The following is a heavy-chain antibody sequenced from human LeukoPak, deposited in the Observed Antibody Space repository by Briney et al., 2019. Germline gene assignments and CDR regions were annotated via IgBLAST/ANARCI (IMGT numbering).Heavy chain of an antibody. J-gene: IGHJ6*03. Sequence: GRSLRLSCAASGFTFSSYGMHWVRQAPGKGLEWVAVIWYDGSNKYYADSVKGRFTISRDNSKSTLYLQMNSLRAEDTAVYYCWALAARPYYMDVWGKGTTVTVSS. V-gene: IGHV3-33*01. CDR3: WALAARPYYMDV. CDR2: IWYDGSNK. CDR1: GFTFSSYG. D-gene: IGHD6-6*01.